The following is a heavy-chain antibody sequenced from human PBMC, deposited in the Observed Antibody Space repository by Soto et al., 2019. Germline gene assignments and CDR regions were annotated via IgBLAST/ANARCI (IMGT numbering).Heavy chain of an antibody. D-gene: IGHD6-19*01. CDR2: IYSGGST. V-gene: IGHV3-53*01. Sequence: PGGSLRLSCAASGFTVSSNYMSWVRQAPGKGLEWVSLIYSGGSTSYADSVKGRFTISRDNSANTLYLQMDSLRADDTAVYYCARGLSFITAVAGPLWGQGTLVTVSS. J-gene: IGHJ4*02. CDR1: GFTVSSNY. CDR3: ARGLSFITAVAGPL.